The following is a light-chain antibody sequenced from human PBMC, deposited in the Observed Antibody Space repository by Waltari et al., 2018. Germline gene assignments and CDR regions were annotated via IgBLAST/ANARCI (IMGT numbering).Light chain of an antibody. CDR3: QQYYKTPHT. V-gene: IGKV4-1*01. CDR1: ESVLYSSNNKNH. CDR2: WAS. J-gene: IGKJ4*01. Sequence: DIVMTQSPESLAVSLAERAPISCKTSESVLYSSNNKNHLAWYQQKPGQPPRLLLYWASTRESRVPDRFIDSESETDFTLTVTSLQAEDVAVYYCQQYYKTPHTFGGGTKVEVK.